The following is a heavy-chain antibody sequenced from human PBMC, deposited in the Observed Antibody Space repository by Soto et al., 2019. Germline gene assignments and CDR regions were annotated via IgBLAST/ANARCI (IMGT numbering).Heavy chain of an antibody. D-gene: IGHD4-17*01. Sequence: SETLSLTCAVYGGSFSGYYWSWIRQPPGKGLEWIGEINHSGSTNYNPSLKSRVTISVDTSKNQFSLKLSSVTAADTAVYYCARVMATVTEFDYWGQGTLVTVSS. CDR1: GGSFSGYY. CDR3: ARVMATVTEFDY. J-gene: IGHJ4*02. V-gene: IGHV4-34*01. CDR2: INHSGST.